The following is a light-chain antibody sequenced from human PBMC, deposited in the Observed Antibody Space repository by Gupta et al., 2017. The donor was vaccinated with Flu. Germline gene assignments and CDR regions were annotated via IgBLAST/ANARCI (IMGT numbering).Light chain of an antibody. CDR2: GAS. CDR3: QQYDGSVWT. Sequence: GILSLSPGEGATVSCRASHTITSDYLAWYQQKPGQAPRLLIYGASSRATGVPDRFSGRGSGTDFTLTISRLEPDDFAMYYCQQYDGSVWTFGQGTKVEIK. J-gene: IGKJ1*01. CDR1: HTITSDY. V-gene: IGKV3-20*01.